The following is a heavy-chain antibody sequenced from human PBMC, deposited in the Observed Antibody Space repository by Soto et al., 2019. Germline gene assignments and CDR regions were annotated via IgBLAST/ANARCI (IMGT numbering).Heavy chain of an antibody. CDR2: IWYDGSNK. CDR1: GFTFSSYG. D-gene: IGHD3-16*02. Sequence: GGSLRLSCAASGFTFSSYGMHWVRQAPGKGLEWVAVIWYDGSNKYYADSVKGRFTISRDNSKNTLYLQMNSLRAEDTAVYYCAIEYYDFIWGSYRPPGYNWFDPWGQGTLVTVSS. J-gene: IGHJ5*02. CDR3: AIEYYDFIWGSYRPPGYNWFDP. V-gene: IGHV3-33*01.